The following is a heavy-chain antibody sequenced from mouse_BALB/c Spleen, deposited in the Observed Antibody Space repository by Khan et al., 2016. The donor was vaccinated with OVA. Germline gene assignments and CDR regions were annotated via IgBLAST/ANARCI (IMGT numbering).Heavy chain of an antibody. J-gene: IGHJ4*01. V-gene: IGHV1-7*01. CDR3: ASYYGSSYAMDY. D-gene: IGHD1-1*01. CDR2: INPSTGYT. CDR1: GYTFTSYW. Sequence: VQLQQSGAELAKPGASVKMSCKASGYTFTSYWMHWVKQRPGQGLEWIGYINPSTGYTEYNQKFKDKATLTADKSSSTAYMHLSSLTSEDSAVYYWASYYGSSYAMDYWGQGTSVTVSS.